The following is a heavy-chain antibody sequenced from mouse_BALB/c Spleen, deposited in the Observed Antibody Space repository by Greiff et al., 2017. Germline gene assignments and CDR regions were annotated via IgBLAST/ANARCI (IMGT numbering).Heavy chain of an antibody. J-gene: IGHJ3*01. CDR3: SAGCAGYGFAY. D-gene: IGHD3-1*01. V-gene: IGHV14-4*02. CDR2: IDPENGDT. Sequence: EVQLQQSGAELVRSGASVKLSCTASGFNIKDYYMHWVKQRPEQGLEWIGWIDPENGDTEYAPKFQGKATMTADTSSNTAYLQLSSLTSEDTAVYYCSAGCAGYGFAYWGQGTLVTVSA. CDR1: GFNIKDYY.